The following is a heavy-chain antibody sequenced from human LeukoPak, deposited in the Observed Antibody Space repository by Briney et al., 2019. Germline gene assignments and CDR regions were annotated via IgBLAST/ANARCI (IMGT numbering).Heavy chain of an antibody. CDR1: GFTFSSYG. D-gene: IGHD5-12*01. CDR3: AKDQGVYVVATHDAFDI. CDR2: IWYDGSNK. J-gene: IGHJ3*02. Sequence: GGSLRLSCAASGFTFSSYGMHWVRQAPGKGLEWVAVIWYDGSNKYYADSVKGRFTISRDNSKNTLYLQMNSLRAEDTAVYYCAKDQGVYVVATHDAFDIWGQGTMVTVSS. V-gene: IGHV3-33*06.